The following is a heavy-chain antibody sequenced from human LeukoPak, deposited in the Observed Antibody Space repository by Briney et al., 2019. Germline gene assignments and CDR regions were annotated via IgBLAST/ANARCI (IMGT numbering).Heavy chain of an antibody. CDR1: GGSITSYY. CDR2: IYTSGST. CDR3: ARSGGSGTYYDGSFDY. J-gene: IGHJ4*02. D-gene: IGHD1-26*01. V-gene: IGHV4-4*07. Sequence: PSETLSLTCIVSGGSITSYYWSWIRQAAGKGLEWIGRIYTSGSTAYNPSLKSRVTMSVDTSKNQFSLKLYSVTAADTAVYYCARSGGSGTYYDGSFDYWGQGTLVTVSS.